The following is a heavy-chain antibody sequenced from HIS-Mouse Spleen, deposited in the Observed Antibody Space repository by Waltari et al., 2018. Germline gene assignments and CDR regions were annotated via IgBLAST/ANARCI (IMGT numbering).Heavy chain of an antibody. CDR1: GGSFSGYY. CDR3: ARGALRGSYYWGEYFQH. J-gene: IGHJ1*01. Sequence: QVQLQQWGAGLLKPSETLSLTCAVYGGSFSGYYWSWIRQPPGKGLEWSGEINHSVSTNYTPSLKGRVTLSVATSKNQFSLKLSSVTAADTAVYYCARGALRGSYYWGEYFQHWGQGTLVTVSS. CDR2: INHSVST. V-gene: IGHV4-34*01. D-gene: IGHD2-15*01.